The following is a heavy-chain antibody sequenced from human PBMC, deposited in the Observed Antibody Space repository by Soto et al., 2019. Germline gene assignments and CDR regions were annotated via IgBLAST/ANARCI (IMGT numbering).Heavy chain of an antibody. J-gene: IGHJ5*02. CDR3: ARVRDYDFWSGYYNWFDP. CDR2: LYNSGST. D-gene: IGHD3-3*01. Sequence: SETLSLTCTVSGGSIRSYYWSWIRQAPGKGLEWIGYLYNSGSTVYNPSLKSRVTISVDTSKNQFSLKLNSVTAADTAVYYCARVRDYDFWSGYYNWFDPWGQGTLVTVS. CDR1: GGSIRSYY. V-gene: IGHV4-59*01.